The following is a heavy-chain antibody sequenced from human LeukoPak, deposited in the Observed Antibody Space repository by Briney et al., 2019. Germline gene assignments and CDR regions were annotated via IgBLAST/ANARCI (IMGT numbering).Heavy chain of an antibody. Sequence: ASVKVSCTAPGYTFTSYAMHWVRQAPGQRLEWMGWINAGNGNTKYSQKFQGRVTITRDTSASTAYMELSSLKSEDTAVYYCASHPLSSGDYFDYWGQGTLVTVSS. J-gene: IGHJ4*02. V-gene: IGHV1-3*01. CDR3: ASHPLSSGDYFDY. CDR2: INAGNGNT. CDR1: GYTFTSYA. D-gene: IGHD6-19*01.